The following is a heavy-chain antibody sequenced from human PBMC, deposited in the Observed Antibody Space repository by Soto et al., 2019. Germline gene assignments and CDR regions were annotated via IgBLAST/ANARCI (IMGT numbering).Heavy chain of an antibody. CDR2: INSDGSST. CDR3: ARGYCSGGSCSGYYMDV. Sequence: GGSLILSCASSGFTFSSYLMHLVRPDPGKGLVWVSRINSDGSSTSYADSVKGRFTISRDNAKNTLYLQMNSLRAEDTAVYYCARGYCSGGSCSGYYMDVWGKGTTVTVSS. V-gene: IGHV3-74*01. D-gene: IGHD2-15*01. J-gene: IGHJ6*03. CDR1: GFTFSSYL.